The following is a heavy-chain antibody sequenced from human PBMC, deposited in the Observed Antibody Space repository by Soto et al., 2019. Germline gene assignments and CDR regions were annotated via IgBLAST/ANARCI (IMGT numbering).Heavy chain of an antibody. D-gene: IGHD1-7*01. CDR2: ISAYNGNT. Sequence: ASVKVSCKASGYMFTSYDINWARQAPGQGLEWMGWISAYNGNTNYAQKLQGRVTMTTDTSTSTAYMELRSLRSDDTAVYYCARDGPYNWNYGWFDPWGQGTLVTVSS. J-gene: IGHJ5*02. CDR1: GYMFTSYD. CDR3: ARDGPYNWNYGWFDP. V-gene: IGHV1-18*01.